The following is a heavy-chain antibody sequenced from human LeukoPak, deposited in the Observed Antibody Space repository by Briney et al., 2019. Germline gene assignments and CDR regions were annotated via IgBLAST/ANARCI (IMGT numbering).Heavy chain of an antibody. CDR3: ARVGLYDSSGYLDY. CDR1: GFTFSSYA. D-gene: IGHD3-22*01. CDR2: ISYDGSNK. J-gene: IGHJ4*02. V-gene: IGHV3-30*04. Sequence: GRSLRLSCAASGFTFSSYAMPWVRQAPGKGLEWVAVISYDGSNKYYADSVKGRFTISRDNSKNTLYLQMNSLRAEDTAVYYCARVGLYDSSGYLDYWGQGTLVTVSS.